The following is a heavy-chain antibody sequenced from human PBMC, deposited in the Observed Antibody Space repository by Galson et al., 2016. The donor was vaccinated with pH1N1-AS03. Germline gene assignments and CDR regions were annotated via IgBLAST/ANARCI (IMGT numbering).Heavy chain of an antibody. Sequence: SLRLSCAASGFTFNRHAMHWVRQAPGKGLEWVAGISYHGNNKFYAHSVKGRFTISRDSLQNTLDLQMNSLSAEDSAVYFCARETIRAGEFDLWGRGTVVTVSS. CDR1: GFTFNRHA. J-gene: IGHJ3*01. CDR3: ARETIRAGEFDL. D-gene: IGHD3-16*01. V-gene: IGHV3-30-3*01. CDR2: ISYHGNNK.